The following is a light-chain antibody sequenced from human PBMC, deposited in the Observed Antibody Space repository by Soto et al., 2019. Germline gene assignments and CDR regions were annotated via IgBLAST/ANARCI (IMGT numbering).Light chain of an antibody. CDR1: QSVSSN. CDR2: GAS. J-gene: IGKJ2*01. V-gene: IGKV3-15*01. CDR3: QQYNNWPHT. Sequence: EIVMQQSPATLSVSPGERATLSCRASQSVSSNLAWYPQKPGQAPRLLIYGASTRSTGIPARFSVRGSGTEFTLTISSLQSEDFADYYCQQYNNWPHTFGQGTKLEIK.